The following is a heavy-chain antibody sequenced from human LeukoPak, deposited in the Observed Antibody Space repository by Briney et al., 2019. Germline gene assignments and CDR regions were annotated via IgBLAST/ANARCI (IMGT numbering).Heavy chain of an antibody. CDR1: GYTFTGYY. CDR3: ARGDYYGSGHDAFDI. J-gene: IGHJ3*02. D-gene: IGHD3-10*01. V-gene: IGHV1-2*02. CDR2: INPNSGDT. Sequence: ASVKVSCKASGYTFTGYYMHWVRQAPGQGLEWMGWINPNSGDTNYAQKFQGRVTLTRDTSISTVYMELSRLRSDNTAVYYCARGDYYGSGHDAFDIWGQGTMVTVSS.